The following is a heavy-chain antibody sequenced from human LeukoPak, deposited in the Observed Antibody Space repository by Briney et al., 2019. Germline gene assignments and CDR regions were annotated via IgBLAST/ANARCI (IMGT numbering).Heavy chain of an antibody. Sequence: GGSLRLSCAASGFTFSSYSMNWVRQAPGKGLEWVSYISSASGSIYYADSVKGRFTISRDNAKNSLFLQMNSLRAEDTAVYYCARLPAYCSSTSCYYDYWGQGTLVTVSS. D-gene: IGHD2-2*01. V-gene: IGHV3-48*04. CDR2: ISSASGSI. CDR1: GFTFSSYS. J-gene: IGHJ4*02. CDR3: ARLPAYCSSTSCYYDY.